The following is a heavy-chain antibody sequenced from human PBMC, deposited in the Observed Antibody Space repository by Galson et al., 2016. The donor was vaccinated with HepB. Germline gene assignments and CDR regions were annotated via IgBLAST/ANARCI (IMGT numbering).Heavy chain of an antibody. CDR2: ISDTGGST. V-gene: IGHV3-23*01. CDR1: GFTFSSYV. CDR3: AKDRGNFDLSYLRYYYYGMDV. D-gene: IGHD3-9*01. J-gene: IGHJ6*02. Sequence: SLRPSCAASGFTFSSYVMSWVRPAPGKGLEWVSSISDTGGSTYYADSVKGRLTLSRDNSKNTLYLQMNSLRAEDTAVYCCAKDRGNFDLSYLRYYYYGMDVWGQGTTVPVSS.